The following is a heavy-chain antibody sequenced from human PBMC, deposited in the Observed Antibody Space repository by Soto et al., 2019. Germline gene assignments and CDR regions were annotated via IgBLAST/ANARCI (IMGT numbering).Heavy chain of an antibody. J-gene: IGHJ5*02. CDR2: INHSGST. CDR1: GGSFSGYY. Sequence: PSETLSLTCAVYGGSFSGYYWSWIRQPPGKGLEWIGEINHSGSTNYNPSLKSRVTISVDTSKNQFSLKLSSVTAADTAVYYCARVYWEAAGNSNGWHNWFDPWGQGTLVTVSS. D-gene: IGHD6-13*01. CDR3: ARVYWEAAGNSNGWHNWFDP. V-gene: IGHV4-34*01.